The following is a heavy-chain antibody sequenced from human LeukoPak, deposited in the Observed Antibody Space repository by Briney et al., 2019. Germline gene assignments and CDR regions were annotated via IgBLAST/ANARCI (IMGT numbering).Heavy chain of an antibody. CDR3: ARAYGSGSYYLYFDY. CDR1: GYTFGAYY. Sequence: ASVKVSCKASGYTFGAYYMYWVRQAPGQGLEWMGWIRPNSGGTNYTQKFQGRVTMTRDTSINTAYMELSRLTSDDTAVYYCARAYGSGSYYLYFDYWGQGTLVTVSS. D-gene: IGHD3-10*01. V-gene: IGHV1-2*02. J-gene: IGHJ4*02. CDR2: IRPNSGGT.